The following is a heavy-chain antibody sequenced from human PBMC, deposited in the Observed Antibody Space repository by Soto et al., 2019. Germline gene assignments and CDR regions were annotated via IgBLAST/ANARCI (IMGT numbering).Heavy chain of an antibody. Sequence: SQTLSLTCAISGDSVSSNSAAWNWIRQSPSRGLEWLGRTYYRSKWYNDYAVYVKSRITINPDTSKNQFSLQLNSVTLEDMAVYFCAIYLRSPIWFGEDNLYFDYWGQGTLVTVSS. V-gene: IGHV6-1*01. CDR2: TYYRSKWYN. D-gene: IGHD3-10*01. J-gene: IGHJ4*02. CDR1: GDSVSSNSAA. CDR3: AIYLRSPIWFGEDNLYFDY.